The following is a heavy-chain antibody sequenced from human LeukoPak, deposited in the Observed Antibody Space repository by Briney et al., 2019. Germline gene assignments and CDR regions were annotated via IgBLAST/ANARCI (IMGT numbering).Heavy chain of an antibody. CDR2: ISGSGIGT. J-gene: IGHJ4*02. CDR1: RS. CDR3: ARVNVLLWFGDIDY. Sequence: GSLRLSCAASRSMSWVRQAPGKGLEWVSAISGSGIGTYYADSVQGRFTISRDNSRNTLYLQMNSLRAEDTAVYYCARVNVLLWFGDIDYWGQGTLVTVSS. D-gene: IGHD3-10*01. V-gene: IGHV3-23*01.